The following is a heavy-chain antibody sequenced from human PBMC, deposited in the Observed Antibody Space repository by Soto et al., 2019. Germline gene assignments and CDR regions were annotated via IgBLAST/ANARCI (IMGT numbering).Heavy chain of an antibody. CDR3: ARVRKIAVAQRTPYYVMDV. Sequence: VSCKASGYMFTGYYMHWVRQAPGQGLEWMGWISPYNGDTNYAQKLQGRVTMTTDTSTSTAYMELRSLRSGDTAVYYCARVRKIAVAQRTPYYVMDVWGQGTAVTVSS. D-gene: IGHD6-19*01. V-gene: IGHV1-18*01. J-gene: IGHJ6*02. CDR1: GYMFTGYY. CDR2: ISPYNGDT.